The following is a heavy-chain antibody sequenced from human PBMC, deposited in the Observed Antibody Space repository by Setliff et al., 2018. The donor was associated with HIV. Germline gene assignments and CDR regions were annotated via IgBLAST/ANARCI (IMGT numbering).Heavy chain of an antibody. J-gene: IGHJ6*02. V-gene: IGHV1-2*02. D-gene: IGHD3-9*01. CDR1: GYGFTGYF. CDR2: INPNSGDT. CDR3: AREGITIFYFYYFAVDV. Sequence: GASVKVSCKASGYGFTGYFIHWVRQAPGQGLEWMGWINPNSGDTNYAQKFQGRVTMTRDTSISTAYMELGRLRSDDTAVYFCAREGITIFYFYYFAVDVWGQGTTVTSP.